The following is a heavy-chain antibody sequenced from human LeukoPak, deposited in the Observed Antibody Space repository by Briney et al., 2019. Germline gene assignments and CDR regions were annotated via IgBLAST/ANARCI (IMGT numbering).Heavy chain of an antibody. D-gene: IGHD2-15*01. Sequence: PSETLSLTCTVSGGSISSYYWSWIRQPPGKGLEWIGYIYYSGGTNYNPSLKSRVTISVDTSKNQFSLKLSSVTAADTAVYYCARSYCSGGSCYYYYYGMDAWGQGTTVTVSS. CDR1: GGSISSYY. CDR2: IYYSGGT. CDR3: ARSYCSGGSCYYYYYGMDA. V-gene: IGHV4-59*01. J-gene: IGHJ6*02.